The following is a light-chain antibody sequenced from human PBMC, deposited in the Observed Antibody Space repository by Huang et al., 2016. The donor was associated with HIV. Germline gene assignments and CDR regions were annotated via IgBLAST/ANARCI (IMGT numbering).Light chain of an antibody. CDR2: WAS. J-gene: IGKJ4*01. CDR1: QSVLYSSNNKNY. CDR3: QQYYTTPE. V-gene: IGKV4-1*01. Sequence: DFVMTQSPDSLAVSLGERATINCRSSQSVLYSSNNKNYLAGYQQKPGQPPKWLIYWASARESGVPDRFSGSGSWTNFTLTISNLQAEDVAVYYCQQYYTTPEVGGGTKVEIK.